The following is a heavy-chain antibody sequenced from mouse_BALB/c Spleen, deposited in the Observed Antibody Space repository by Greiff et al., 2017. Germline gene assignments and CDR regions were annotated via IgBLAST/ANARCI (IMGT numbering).Heavy chain of an antibody. D-gene: IGHD2-1*01. CDR3: AREIYGNPYYYAMDY. CDR2: IWAGGST. CDR1: GFSLTSYG. Sequence: VKLMESGPGLVAPSQSLSITCTVSGFSLTSYGVHWVRQPPGKGLEWLGVIWAGGSTNYNSALMSRLSISKDNSKSQVFLKMNSLQTDDTAMYYCAREIYGNPYYYAMDYWGQGTSVTVSS. J-gene: IGHJ4*01. V-gene: IGHV2-9*02.